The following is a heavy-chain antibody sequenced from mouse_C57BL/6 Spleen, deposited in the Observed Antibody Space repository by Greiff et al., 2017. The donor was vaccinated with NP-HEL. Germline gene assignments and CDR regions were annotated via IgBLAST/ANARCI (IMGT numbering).Heavy chain of an antibody. D-gene: IGHD1-1*01. CDR3: ARGDYCGISSDYFDY. CDR2: ISSGSSTI. Sequence: EVKLVESGGGLVKPGGSLKLSCAASGFTFSDYGMHWVRQAPEKGLEWVAYISSGSSTIYYADTVKGRFTISRDNTKNTLFLQMTSLRSEDTAMYYCARGDYCGISSDYFDYWGQGTTLTVSS. J-gene: IGHJ2*01. V-gene: IGHV5-17*01. CDR1: GFTFSDYG.